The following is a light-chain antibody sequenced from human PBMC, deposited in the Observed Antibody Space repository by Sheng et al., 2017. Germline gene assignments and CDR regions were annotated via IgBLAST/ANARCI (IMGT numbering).Light chain of an antibody. Sequence: ENVLTQSPATLSLSPGERATLSCRASQSVSSYLAWYQQKPGQAPRLLIYDASNRATGHPSQVQWQWVWDETFTLTISSLEPEDFAVYTVQQRSNWPRGFTFGPGTQSGVSN. J-gene: IGKJ3*01. CDR1: QSVSSY. CDR2: DAS. V-gene: IGKV3-11*01. CDR3: QQRSNWPRGFT.